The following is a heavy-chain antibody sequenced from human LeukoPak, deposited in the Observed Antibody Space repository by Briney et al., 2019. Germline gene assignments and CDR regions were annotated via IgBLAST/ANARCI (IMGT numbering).Heavy chain of an antibody. D-gene: IGHD3-16*01. CDR1: GDSISIGDYR. J-gene: IGHJ6*03. CDR2: IYYIGTA. V-gene: IGHV4-30-4*01. Sequence: PSETLSLTCTVSGDSISIGDYRWSWIRQSPGKGLEWIGYIYYIGTAYYNPSLRSRVALSADTSKNQFSLKLNSVTVADSAVYFCARARGDSPRIYYYMDVWGKGTTVTVSS. CDR3: ARARGDSPRIYYYMDV.